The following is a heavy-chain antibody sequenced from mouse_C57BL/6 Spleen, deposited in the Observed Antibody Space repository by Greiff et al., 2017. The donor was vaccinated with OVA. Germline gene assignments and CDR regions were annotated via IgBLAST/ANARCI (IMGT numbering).Heavy chain of an antibody. CDR3: ASGYDSNSYYYAMDY. D-gene: IGHD2-5*01. CDR1: GYAFSSSW. V-gene: IGHV1-82*01. CDR2: IYPGDGDT. Sequence: VQLQQSGPELVKPGASVKISCKASGYAFSSSWMNWVKQRPGKGLEWIGRIYPGDGDTNYNGKFKGKATLTADKSSSTAYMQLSSLTSEDSAVYFCASGYDSNSYYYAMDYWGQGTSVTVSS. J-gene: IGHJ4*01.